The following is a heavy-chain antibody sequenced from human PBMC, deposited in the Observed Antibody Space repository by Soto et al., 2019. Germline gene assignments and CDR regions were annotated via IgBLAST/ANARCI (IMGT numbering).Heavy chain of an antibody. CDR2: IYYSGST. J-gene: IGHJ6*02. Sequence: SETLSLTCTVSGGSISSYYWSWIRQPPGKGLEWIGYIYYSGSTNYNPSLKSRVTISVDTSKNQFSLKLSSVTAADTAVYYCARGGGRYFDWLLPGGGMDVWGQGTTVTVS. V-gene: IGHV4-59*01. D-gene: IGHD3-9*01. CDR3: ARGGGRYFDWLLPGGGMDV. CDR1: GGSISSYY.